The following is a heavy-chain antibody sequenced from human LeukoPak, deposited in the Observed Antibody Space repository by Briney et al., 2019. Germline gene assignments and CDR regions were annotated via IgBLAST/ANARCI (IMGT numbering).Heavy chain of an antibody. D-gene: IGHD1-26*01. J-gene: IGHJ4*02. Sequence: PSETLSLTCTVSGGSISSSSYYWGWIRQPPGKGLEWIGSIYYSGSTYYNPSLKSRVTISVDTSKNQFSLKLSSVTAADTAVYYCARVPHTTSEVDYWGQGTLVTVSS. CDR3: ARVPHTTSEVDY. CDR1: GGSISSSSYY. CDR2: IYYSGST. V-gene: IGHV4-39*07.